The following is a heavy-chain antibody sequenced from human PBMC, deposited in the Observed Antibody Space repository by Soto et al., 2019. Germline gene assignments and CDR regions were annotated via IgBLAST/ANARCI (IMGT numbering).Heavy chain of an antibody. J-gene: IGHJ4*02. D-gene: IGHD2-8*01. Sequence: PSETLSLSFPVSGYSDTNYFWSWMRQPPGQGLEWIGHMYHGGRTNYSPSLKSRVTMSLDSSKNHFSLTLSSVTAADTVVYFCASDPGYCTNGVYPIFDCWGQGVLVTVSS. CDR2: MYHGGRT. V-gene: IGHV4-59*02. CDR1: GYSDTNYF. CDR3: ASDPGYCTNGVYPIFDC.